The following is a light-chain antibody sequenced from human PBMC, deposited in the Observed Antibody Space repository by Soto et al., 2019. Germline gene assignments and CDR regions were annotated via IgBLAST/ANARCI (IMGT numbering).Light chain of an antibody. V-gene: IGKV1-27*01. J-gene: IGKJ3*01. CDR1: QGISSY. CDR2: AAS. Sequence: DIQMTQSPSSLSASVGDRVTITCRASQGISSYLAWYQQRPGKVPKLLIYAASTLQSGVPSRFSGSESGTDFTLTISSLQPEDVATYYCQQYNSASPFTFGPGSKVEIK. CDR3: QQYNSASPFT.